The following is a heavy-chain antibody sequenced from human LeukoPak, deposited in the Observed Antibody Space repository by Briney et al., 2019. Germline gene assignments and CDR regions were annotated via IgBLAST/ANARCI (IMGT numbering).Heavy chain of an antibody. V-gene: IGHV1-18*01. CDR2: ISAYNGNT. J-gene: IGHJ4*02. CDR1: GYTFTSYG. D-gene: IGHD3-9*01. CDR3: AQDPHYDILTGYHKNYFDY. Sequence: ASVKVSCKASGYTFTSYGISWVPQAPGQGLEWMGWISAYNGNTNYAQKLQGRVTMTTHTSTSTAYMELRSLRSDDTAVYYCAQDPHYDILTGYHKNYFDYWAQGTLVTVSS.